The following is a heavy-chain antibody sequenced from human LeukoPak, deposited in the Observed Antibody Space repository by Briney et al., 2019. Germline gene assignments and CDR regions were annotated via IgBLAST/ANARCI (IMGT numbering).Heavy chain of an antibody. V-gene: IGHV3-48*03. Sequence: GGSLRLSCAASGFTFSSYEMNWVRQAPGKGLEWVSCISPSGSTIYYADSVKGRFTISRDNARNSLFLQMNSLRVEDTAVYYCAIAAAGANYYFDNWGEGTLVTVSS. CDR1: GFTFSSYE. CDR2: ISPSGSTI. CDR3: AIAAAGANYYFDN. D-gene: IGHD6-13*01. J-gene: IGHJ4*02.